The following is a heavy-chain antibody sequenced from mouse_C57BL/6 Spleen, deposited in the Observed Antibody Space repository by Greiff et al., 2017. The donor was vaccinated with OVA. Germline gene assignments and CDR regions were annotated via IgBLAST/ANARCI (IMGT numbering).Heavy chain of an antibody. CDR1: GYSITSGYY. D-gene: IGHD1-1*01. V-gene: IGHV3-6*01. CDR3: AREITTVVASYYFDY. Sequence: EVHLVESGPGLVKPSQSLSLTCSVTGYSITSGYYWNWIRQFPGNKLEWMGYISYDGSNNYNPSLKNRISITRDTSKNQFFLKLNSVTTEDTATYYCAREITTVVASYYFDYWGQGTTLTVSS. J-gene: IGHJ2*01. CDR2: ISYDGSN.